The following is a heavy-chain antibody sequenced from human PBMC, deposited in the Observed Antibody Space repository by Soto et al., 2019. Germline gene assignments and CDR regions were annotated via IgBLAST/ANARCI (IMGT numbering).Heavy chain of an antibody. D-gene: IGHD3-22*01. CDR3: ATAPPYYDSGYFDY. Sequence: QVQLQESGPGLVKPSQTLSLTCTVSGGSISSGDYYWSWIRQPPGKGLEWIGYIYYSGSTYYNPSLKSRVTIAVDTSKSQFSLKLSSVTAADTAVYYCATAPPYYDSGYFDYWGQGTLVTVSS. CDR2: IYYSGST. V-gene: IGHV4-30-4*01. J-gene: IGHJ4*02. CDR1: GGSISSGDYY.